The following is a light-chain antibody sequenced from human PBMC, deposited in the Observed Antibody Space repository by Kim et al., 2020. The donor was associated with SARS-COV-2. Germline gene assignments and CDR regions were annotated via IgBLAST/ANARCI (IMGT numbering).Light chain of an antibody. V-gene: IGKV1-27*01. CDR2: RAS. CDR3: QKYDRAPLT. Sequence: SASVGDRVTITCRASQGIRIYLAWYQQKPGKVPKLLIDRASNLQSGVPSRFSGSGSGTDFTLIISSLQPEDVATYYCQKYDRAPLTFGQGTRLE. CDR1: QGIRIY. J-gene: IGKJ5*01.